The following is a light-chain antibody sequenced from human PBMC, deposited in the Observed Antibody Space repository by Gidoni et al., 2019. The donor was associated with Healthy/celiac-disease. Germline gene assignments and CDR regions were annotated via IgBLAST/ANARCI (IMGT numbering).Light chain of an antibody. V-gene: IGKV3-20*01. CDR2: GAS. CDR3: QQYGSSPGT. Sequence: EIVLTQSPGTLSLSPGERATLSFRASQSVSSSYLAWYQQKPGQAPRLLIYGASSRATGIPDGFSGSGSGTDFTLTISRLEPEDFAVYYCQQYGSSPGTFGQGTKVEIK. CDR1: QSVSSSY. J-gene: IGKJ1*01.